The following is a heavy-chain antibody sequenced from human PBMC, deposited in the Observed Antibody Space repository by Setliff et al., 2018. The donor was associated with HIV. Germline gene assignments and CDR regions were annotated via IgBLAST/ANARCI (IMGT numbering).Heavy chain of an antibody. Sequence: TLSLTCSVSGGSFSGYYWSWIRQPPGKGLEWIGYIYVYNSERTNYNPSLTSRVTISVDTPRNQFSLKLTSVTAADTAIYYCARAVNFDYWGQGTQVTVSS. CDR2: IYVYNSERT. CDR3: ARAVNFDY. D-gene: IGHD6-19*01. CDR1: GGSFSGYY. J-gene: IGHJ4*02. V-gene: IGHV4-59*01.